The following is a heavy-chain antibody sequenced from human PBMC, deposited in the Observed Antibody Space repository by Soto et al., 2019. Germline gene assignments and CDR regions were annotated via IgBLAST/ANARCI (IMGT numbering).Heavy chain of an antibody. J-gene: IGHJ4*02. CDR1: GFTLRSYW. Sequence: EVQLVESGGGLVQPGGCLRLSCAASGFTLRSYWMHWVRQVSGKGLVWVSRISGDGNITTYADSVEGRFTISRDNANNTVYVKMSGLRAEDTALYYCGREVATNGRSFDYWGQGTQVTVSS. CDR3: GREVATNGRSFDY. D-gene: IGHD5-12*01. CDR2: ISGDGNIT. V-gene: IGHV3-74*01.